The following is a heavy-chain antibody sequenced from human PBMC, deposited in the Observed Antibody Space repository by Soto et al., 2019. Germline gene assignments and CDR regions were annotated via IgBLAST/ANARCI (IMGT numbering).Heavy chain of an antibody. Sequence: QVQLVQSGGEVKKPGSSVRVSCKASGCTFSSYAISWVRQAPGQGLEWMGVIRPIFGKENYAQKVQGRVTITTDESTSTDSIELSSLRSEDTAVYYCASEIAVAEMRYYYYGMDVWGQGTTGTVSS. CDR3: ASEIAVAEMRYYYYGMDV. V-gene: IGHV1-69*05. CDR1: GCTFSSYA. CDR2: IRPIFGKE. D-gene: IGHD6-19*01. J-gene: IGHJ6*02.